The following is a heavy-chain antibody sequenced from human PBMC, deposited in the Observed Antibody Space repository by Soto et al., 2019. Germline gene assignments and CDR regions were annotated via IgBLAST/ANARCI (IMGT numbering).Heavy chain of an antibody. J-gene: IGHJ6*02. CDR1: GFTFCSYA. D-gene: IGHD3-3*02. Sequence: GGSLRLSCAASGFTFCSYAMHWVRQAPGKGLEWVAVISYDGSNKYYADSVKGRFTISRDNSKNTLYLQMNSLRAEDTAVYYCARGSNRAFLEWSYGMDVWGQGTTVTVSS. V-gene: IGHV3-30-3*01. CDR2: ISYDGSNK. CDR3: ARGSNRAFLEWSYGMDV.